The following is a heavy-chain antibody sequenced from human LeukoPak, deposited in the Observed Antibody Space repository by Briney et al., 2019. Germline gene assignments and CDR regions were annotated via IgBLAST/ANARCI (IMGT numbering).Heavy chain of an antibody. CDR2: ISTTGGRT. Sequence: GGSLRLSCAASGFTFSSYDMSWVRQAPGKGLEWVSSISTTGGRTYYADSVKGRFTISRDSSKSTVSLQMNSLRAEDTAVYFCAKGGGSDFDFWGQGTLDTVSS. J-gene: IGHJ4*02. V-gene: IGHV3-23*01. CDR3: AKGGGSDFDF. CDR1: GFTFSSYD. D-gene: IGHD3-16*01.